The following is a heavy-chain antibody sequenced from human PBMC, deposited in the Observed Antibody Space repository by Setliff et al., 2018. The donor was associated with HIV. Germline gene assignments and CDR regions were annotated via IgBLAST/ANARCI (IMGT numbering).Heavy chain of an antibody. J-gene: IGHJ6*03. D-gene: IGHD1-1*01. Sequence: SVKVSCKASGGTFSSYAISWVRQAPGQGLEWMGRIIPIFGTANYAQKFQGRVTITADKSTSTAYMELSSLRSEDTAVYYCARNPQPTGTPDYYYYYYMEVWGKGTTVTVSS. CDR1: GGTFSSYA. CDR2: IIPIFGTA. CDR3: ARNPQPTGTPDYYYYYYMEV. V-gene: IGHV1-69*06.